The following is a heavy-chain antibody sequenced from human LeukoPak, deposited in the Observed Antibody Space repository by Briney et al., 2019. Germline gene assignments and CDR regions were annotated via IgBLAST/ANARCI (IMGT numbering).Heavy chain of an antibody. Sequence: SETLSLTCAVYGGSFSGYYWSWIRQPPGKGLEWLGEINHSGSTNYNPSLKSRVTISVDTSKNQFSLKLSSVTAADTAVYYCARVVMDTAMVSYWFDPWGQGTLVTVSS. CDR3: ARVVMDTAMVSYWFDP. V-gene: IGHV4-34*01. CDR2: INHSGST. CDR1: GGSFSGYY. D-gene: IGHD5-18*01. J-gene: IGHJ5*02.